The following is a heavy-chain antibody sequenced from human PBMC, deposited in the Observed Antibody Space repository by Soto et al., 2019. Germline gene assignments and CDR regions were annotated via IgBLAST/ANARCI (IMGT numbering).Heavy chain of an antibody. Sequence: QVQLVESGGGVVQPGRSLRLSCAASGFTFSSYGMHWVRQAPGKGLEWVAVIWYDGSNKYYADSVKGRFTISRDNSKNTLYLQMNSRRAEDTAVYYCASLSGIAVAGFDYWGQGTLVTVSS. CDR2: IWYDGSNK. CDR1: GFTFSSYG. V-gene: IGHV3-33*01. J-gene: IGHJ4*02. CDR3: ASLSGIAVAGFDY. D-gene: IGHD6-19*01.